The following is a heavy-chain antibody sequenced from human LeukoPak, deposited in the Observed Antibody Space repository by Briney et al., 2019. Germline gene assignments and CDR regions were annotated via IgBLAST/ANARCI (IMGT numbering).Heavy chain of an antibody. J-gene: IGHJ4*02. CDR2: TYYSGST. Sequence: PSQTLSLTCAVSGTSIRNGGYSWTWLRQPPGKGLEWIGYTYYSGSTNDNPSLKSRVTISVDTSKNQFSLKLSSVTAADTAVYYCARLGASTYYYDSSGSRGFDYWGQGTLVTVSS. CDR3: ARLGASTYYYDSSGSRGFDY. CDR1: GTSIRNGGYS. D-gene: IGHD3-22*01. V-gene: IGHV4-30-4*07.